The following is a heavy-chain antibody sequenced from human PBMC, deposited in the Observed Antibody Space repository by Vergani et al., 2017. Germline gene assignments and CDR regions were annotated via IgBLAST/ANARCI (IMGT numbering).Heavy chain of an antibody. J-gene: IGHJ4*02. CDR2: INHSGST. CDR3: ARGRARSGILIS. V-gene: IGHV4-39*07. D-gene: IGHD3-10*01. CDR1: GGSISSSSYY. Sequence: QLQLQESGPGLVKPSETLSLTCTVSGGSISSSSYYWGWIRQPPGKGLEWIGEINHSGSTNYNPSLKSRVTISVDTSKNQFSLKLSSVTAADTAVYYCARGRARSGILISWGQGTLVTVSS.